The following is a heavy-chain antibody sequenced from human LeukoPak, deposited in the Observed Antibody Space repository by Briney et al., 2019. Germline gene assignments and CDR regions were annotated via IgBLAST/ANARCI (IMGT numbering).Heavy chain of an antibody. CDR1: GFTLSSYA. J-gene: IGHJ6*03. CDR3: ARAYYDSSGYPDYYYYYYYMDV. Sequence: GGSLRLSCAASGFTLSSYAMHWVRQAPGKGLEYVSAISSNGGSTYYANSVKGRFTISRDNSKNTLYLQMGSLRAEDMAVYYCARAYYDSSGYPDYYYYYYYMDVWGKGTTVTVSS. CDR2: ISSNGGST. V-gene: IGHV3-64*01. D-gene: IGHD3-22*01.